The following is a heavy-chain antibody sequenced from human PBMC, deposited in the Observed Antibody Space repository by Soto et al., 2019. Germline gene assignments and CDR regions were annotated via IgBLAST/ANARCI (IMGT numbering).Heavy chain of an antibody. V-gene: IGHV1-69*06. CDR2: IIPMTGRP. CDR1: GGTFNSFS. Sequence: QVQLVQSGAEVKTPGSSVKVSCKASGGTFNSFSIDWVRQASGQGLEWMGGIIPMTGRPNYAQRFQGRVTFSADKSTNTVYLAVNSLTPADTAVYYCTRRGRQSANWFDTWGQGTLVTVSS. J-gene: IGHJ5*02. CDR3: TRRGRQSANWFDT.